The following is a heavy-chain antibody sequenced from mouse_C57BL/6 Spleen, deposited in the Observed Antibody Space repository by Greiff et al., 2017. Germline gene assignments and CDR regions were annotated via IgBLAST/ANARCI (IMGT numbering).Heavy chain of an antibody. CDR2: ISDGGSYT. Sequence: EVKLMESGGGLVKPGGSLKLSCAASGFTFSSYAMSWVRQTPEKRLEWVATISDGGSYTYYPDNVKGRFTISRDNAKNNLYLQMSHLKSEDTAMYYCARGDPWFAYWGQGTLVTVSA. D-gene: IGHD3-3*01. J-gene: IGHJ3*01. V-gene: IGHV5-4*03. CDR1: GFTFSSYA. CDR3: ARGDPWFAY.